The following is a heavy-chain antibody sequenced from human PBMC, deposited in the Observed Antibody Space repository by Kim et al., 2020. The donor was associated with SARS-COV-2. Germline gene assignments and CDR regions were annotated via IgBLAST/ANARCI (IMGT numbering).Heavy chain of an antibody. CDR2: IKQDGSEK. V-gene: IGHV3-7*01. CDR3: ARRRRQDYDYIWGSYRYKADAFDI. Sequence: GGSLRLSCAASGFTFSSYWMSWVRQAPGKGLEWVANIKQDGSEKYYVDSVKGRFTISRDNAKNSLYLQMNSLRAEDTAVYYCARRRRQDYDYIWGSYRYKADAFDIWGQGTMVTVSS. J-gene: IGHJ3*02. CDR1: GFTFSSYW. D-gene: IGHD3-16*02.